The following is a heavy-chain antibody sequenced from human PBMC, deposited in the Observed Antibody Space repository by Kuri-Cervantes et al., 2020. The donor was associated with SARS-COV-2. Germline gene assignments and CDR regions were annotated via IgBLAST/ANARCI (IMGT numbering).Heavy chain of an antibody. CDR1: GFTFSNSD. Sequence: GESLKISCAASGFTFSNSDMNWVRQAPGKGLEWVSSISSSSSYIYYADSVKGRYTISRDNAKISLYLQMNSLRAEDTAVYYCARDPAGGGAFDIWGQGTMVTVSS. D-gene: IGHD6-13*01. J-gene: IGHJ3*02. CDR3: ARDPAGGGAFDI. CDR2: ISSSSSYI. V-gene: IGHV3-21*01.